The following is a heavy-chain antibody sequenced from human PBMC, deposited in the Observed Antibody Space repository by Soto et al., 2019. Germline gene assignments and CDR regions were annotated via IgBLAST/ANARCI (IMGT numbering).Heavy chain of an antibody. V-gene: IGHV1-69*13. CDR2: ISPMFGTA. D-gene: IGHD5-18*01. CDR3: ERLTTPPAGYSYGGPFDY. Sequence: SVKVSCKASGGTFSSYAISWVRQAPGQGLGWMGGISPMFGTANYAQKFQGRVTSTADESTSTAYRELSSLSSEDSAVYYCERLTTPPAGYSYGGPFDYWGQGTLVTVSS. J-gene: IGHJ4*02. CDR1: GGTFSSYA.